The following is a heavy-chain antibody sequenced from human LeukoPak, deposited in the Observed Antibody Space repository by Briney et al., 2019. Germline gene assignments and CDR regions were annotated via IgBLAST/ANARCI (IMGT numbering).Heavy chain of an antibody. CDR2: IYYSGST. CDR1: GGSISSSSYY. V-gene: IGHV4-39*01. J-gene: IGHJ6*02. CDR3: ARYSSSWGYYYYGMDV. Sequence: SETLSLTRTVSGGSISSSSYYWGWIRQPPGKGLEWVGSIYYSGSTYYNPSLKSRVTISVDTSKNQFSLKLSSVTAADTAVYYCARYSSSWGYYYYGMDVGGQGTRSPSP. D-gene: IGHD6-13*01.